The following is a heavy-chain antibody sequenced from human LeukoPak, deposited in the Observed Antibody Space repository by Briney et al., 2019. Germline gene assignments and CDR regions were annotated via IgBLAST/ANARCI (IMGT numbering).Heavy chain of an antibody. V-gene: IGHV4-34*01. Sequence: SETLSLTCAVHGGPFSGYYWSWIRQPPGKGLEWIGEINHSGSTNYNPSLKSRVTISVDTSKNQFSLKLSSVTAADTAVYYCARGRGSSSWHDYWGQGTLVTVSS. CDR1: GGPFSGYY. CDR2: INHSGST. CDR3: ARGRGSSSWHDY. D-gene: IGHD6-13*01. J-gene: IGHJ4*02.